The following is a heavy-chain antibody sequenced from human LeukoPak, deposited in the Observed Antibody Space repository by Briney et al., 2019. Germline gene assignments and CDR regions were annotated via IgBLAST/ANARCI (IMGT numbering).Heavy chain of an antibody. Sequence: PGGSLRLSCVASQFTFSHYGMHWVRQAPGKGLEWVAVMWNDGSNQYYADSVKGRFTISRDNSQNTVFLRMNSLRAEDTAVYYCAKDAQRGFDYSNSLEYWGQGTLVTVS. CDR2: MWNDGSNQ. V-gene: IGHV3-33*06. J-gene: IGHJ4*02. D-gene: IGHD4-11*01. CDR1: QFTFSHYG. CDR3: AKDAQRGFDYSNSLEY.